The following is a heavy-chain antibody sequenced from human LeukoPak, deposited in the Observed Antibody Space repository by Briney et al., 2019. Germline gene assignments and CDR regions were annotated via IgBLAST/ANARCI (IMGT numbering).Heavy chain of an antibody. J-gene: IGHJ4*02. CDR2: IAFDGSND. D-gene: IGHD2-2*01. CDR3: ARGPLYCSKIRCYGLFEY. Sequence: PGRSLSLSCAASGFTFSTYAMHWVRQAPGKGLEWVAVIAFDGSNDHSTDSVKGRFGISRDNSKNTVYLQMNSLRAEDTAVYYCARGPLYCSKIRCYGLFEYWGQGTLVTVSS. CDR1: GFTFSTYA. V-gene: IGHV3-30*09.